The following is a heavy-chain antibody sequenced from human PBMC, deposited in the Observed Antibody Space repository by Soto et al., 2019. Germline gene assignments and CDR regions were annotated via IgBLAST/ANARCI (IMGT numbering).Heavy chain of an antibody. CDR1: GGSISRYY. CDR3: ARGSSIAGLYYGMVV. J-gene: IGHJ6*02. D-gene: IGHD6-6*01. Sequence: PSETLSLTCTVSGGSISRYYWSWIRQPPGKGLEWIGYNYYSGITYYNPSLKSRVTISLDTSKNQFSLKLSSVTAADTAVYYCARGSSIAGLYYGMVVWGQGTTVTVSS. V-gene: IGHV4-59*06. CDR2: NYYSGIT.